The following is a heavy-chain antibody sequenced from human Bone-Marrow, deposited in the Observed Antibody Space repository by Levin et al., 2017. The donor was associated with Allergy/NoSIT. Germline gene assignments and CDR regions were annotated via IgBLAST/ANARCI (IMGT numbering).Heavy chain of an antibody. CDR2: IYAGDSDT. Sequence: GGSLRLSCKASGYSFGNYWIGWVRQMPGKGLEWMGIIYAGDSDTRYNPSFQGQVTISVDKSIRTAYLQWGSLKASDTAIYYCARPADTGDRWHFDLWGRGTQVTVFS. V-gene: IGHV5-51*01. CDR1: GYSFGNYW. D-gene: IGHD7-27*01. J-gene: IGHJ2*01. CDR3: ARPADTGDRWHFDL.